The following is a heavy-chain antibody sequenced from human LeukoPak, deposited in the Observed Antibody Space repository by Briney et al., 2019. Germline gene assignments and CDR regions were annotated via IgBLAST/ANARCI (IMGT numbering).Heavy chain of an antibody. CDR1: GYTFTDYY. V-gene: IGHV1-2*02. D-gene: IGHD4-17*01. CDR3: ARERDGDYYAFDI. Sequence: ASVKVSCKASGYTFTDYYIHWVRQAPGQGLEWMGWINPNSGGTNYAQKFQGRVTMTTDTSTSTAYMELRSLRSDDTAVYYCARERDGDYYAFDIWGQGTMVTVSS. CDR2: INPNSGGT. J-gene: IGHJ3*02.